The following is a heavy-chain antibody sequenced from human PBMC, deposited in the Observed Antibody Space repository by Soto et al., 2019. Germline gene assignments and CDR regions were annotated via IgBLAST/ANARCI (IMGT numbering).Heavy chain of an antibody. D-gene: IGHD4-4*01. CDR3: ASYLTGPITATTFDY. CDR2: MYYSGNT. CDR1: GGSISSIGYY. Sequence: QLQLQESGPGLVKPSETLSLTCTVSGGSISSIGYYWGWIRQPPGHELEWIGSMYYSGNTFYNPSLKSRVTVSADTSKNQCSLKLSSVTAGDTAGYYCASYLTGPITATTFDYWGQGTLVTVSS. J-gene: IGHJ4*02. V-gene: IGHV4-39*01.